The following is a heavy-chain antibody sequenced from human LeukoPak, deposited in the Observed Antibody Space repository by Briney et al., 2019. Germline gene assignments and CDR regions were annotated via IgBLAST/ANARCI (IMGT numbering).Heavy chain of an antibody. CDR3: ARQGTYSSAIGMGY. V-gene: IGHV1-46*02. Sequence: ASVKVSCKASGYTFNNHYMYWVRQAPGQGLEWMGVINPSGGSTSYAQKFQGRVTMTRDTSTRTVYMEVNSLRSEDTAVYYCARQGTYSSAIGMGYWGQGILVTVSS. CDR1: GYTFNNHY. D-gene: IGHD6-19*01. J-gene: IGHJ4*02. CDR2: INPSGGST.